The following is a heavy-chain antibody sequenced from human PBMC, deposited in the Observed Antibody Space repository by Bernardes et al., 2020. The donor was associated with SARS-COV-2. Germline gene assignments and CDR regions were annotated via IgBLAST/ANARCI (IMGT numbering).Heavy chain of an antibody. Sequence: SETLSLTCTVSGGSISSYYWSWIRQPAGKGLEWIGRIYTSGSTNYNPSLKSRVTMSVDTSKNQFSLKLSSVTAADTAVYYCARDRHVVVPAAKFDAFDIWGQGTMVTVSS. J-gene: IGHJ3*02. CDR2: IYTSGST. V-gene: IGHV4-4*07. CDR1: GGSISSYY. D-gene: IGHD2-2*01. CDR3: ARDRHVVVPAAKFDAFDI.